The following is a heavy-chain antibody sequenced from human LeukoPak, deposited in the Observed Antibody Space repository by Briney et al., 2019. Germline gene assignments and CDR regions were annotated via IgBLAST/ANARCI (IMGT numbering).Heavy chain of an antibody. Sequence: SETLSLTCAVSGGSISSGGYSWSWIRHPPGKGLEWIGYTFHSRSTYYNPSLKSRVTISVDRSKNQFSLKRSSVTAADTAVYYCARGCLLRFLEWLQTTSYCWFDPWGQGTLVTVSS. D-gene: IGHD3-3*01. CDR3: ARGCLLRFLEWLQTTSYCWFDP. V-gene: IGHV4-30-2*01. J-gene: IGHJ5*02. CDR1: GGSISSGGYS. CDR2: TFHSRST.